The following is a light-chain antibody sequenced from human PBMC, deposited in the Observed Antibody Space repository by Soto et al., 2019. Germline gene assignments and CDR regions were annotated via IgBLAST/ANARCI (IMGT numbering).Light chain of an antibody. Sequence: QSVLTQPPSASGTPGQRVTISCSGSSSNIGSNTVNWYQQLPGTAPKLLIYSNNQRPSGVPDRFSGSKSGTSASLAISGLQSEDEAHYYCAAWDDSLYGWVFGGGTQLTVL. CDR2: SNN. CDR3: AAWDDSLYGWV. CDR1: SSNIGSNT. J-gene: IGLJ3*02. V-gene: IGLV1-44*01.